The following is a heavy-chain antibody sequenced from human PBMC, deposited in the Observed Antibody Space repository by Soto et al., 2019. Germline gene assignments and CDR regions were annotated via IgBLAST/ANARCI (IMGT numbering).Heavy chain of an antibody. CDR3: ARHAMGARHSYYGMDV. J-gene: IGHJ6*02. V-gene: IGHV4-61*01. D-gene: IGHD6-6*01. CDR1: GGSVRDLNYY. Sequence: QVQLQESGPGLVKPSETLSLTCSVSGGSVRDLNYYWTWIRQPPGKGLEWIGCVYYTGSTDYNPSLNRRVTISLDSSKNQFSLNLSSVTAADTAVYYCARHAMGARHSYYGMDVWGPGATVTVSS. CDR2: VYYTGST.